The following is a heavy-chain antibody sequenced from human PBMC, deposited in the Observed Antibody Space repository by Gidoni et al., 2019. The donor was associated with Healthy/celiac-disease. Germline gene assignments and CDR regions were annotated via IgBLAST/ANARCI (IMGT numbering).Heavy chain of an antibody. Sequence: EVQLLESGGGLVQPGGSLRLSCAASGFTFSSYALSWVRQAPGKGLEWVSAISGSGGSTYYADSVKGRFTISRDNSKNTLYLQMNSLRAEDTAVYYCAKRYYMSGSYPDYWGQGTLVTVSS. CDR2: ISGSGGST. J-gene: IGHJ4*02. V-gene: IGHV3-23*01. D-gene: IGHD1-26*01. CDR1: GFTFSSYA. CDR3: AKRYYMSGSYPDY.